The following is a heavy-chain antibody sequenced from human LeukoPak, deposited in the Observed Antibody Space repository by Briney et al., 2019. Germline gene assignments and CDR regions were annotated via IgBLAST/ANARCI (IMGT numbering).Heavy chain of an antibody. J-gene: IGHJ4*02. CDR1: GFTFSSYG. CDR3: AKEACGGRCVTDYFDH. Sequence: PGRSLRLSCAASGFTFSSYGIHWVRQAPGQGLEWVAVISYDGRNKYYADSVKGRFTVSRDNSKNTVYLQMNSLRAEDTAVYYWAKEACGGRCVTDYFDHWGQGTLVTVSS. V-gene: IGHV3-30*18. D-gene: IGHD2-15*01. CDR2: ISYDGRNK.